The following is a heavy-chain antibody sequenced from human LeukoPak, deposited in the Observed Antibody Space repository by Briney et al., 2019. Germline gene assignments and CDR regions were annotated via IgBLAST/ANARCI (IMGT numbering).Heavy chain of an antibody. CDR2: INPSGGST. J-gene: IGHJ3*02. CDR3: ARETGLGDAFDI. V-gene: IGHV1-46*01. Sequence: ASVKVSCKASGYTFTSYYMHWVRQAPGQGLEWMGIINPSGGSTGYAQKFQGRVTMTRDTSTSTVYMELSSLRSEDTAVYYCARETGLGDAFDIWGQGTMVTVSS. CDR1: GYTFTSYY.